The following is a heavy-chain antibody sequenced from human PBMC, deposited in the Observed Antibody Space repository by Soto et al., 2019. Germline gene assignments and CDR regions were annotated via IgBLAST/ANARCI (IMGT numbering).Heavy chain of an antibody. V-gene: IGHV4-30-4*01. CDR3: ARTIYDLMVYSSLPNWFDP. D-gene: IGHD2-8*01. Sequence: PSETLSLTCTVSGDSIKSGDHYWSWVRQPPGKGLEWIGYIYYSGSTYYNPSLKSRVTISVDTSKNQFSLKLSSVTAADTAVYYCARTIYDLMVYSSLPNWFDPWGQGALVTVSS. CDR1: GDSIKSGDHY. CDR2: IYYSGST. J-gene: IGHJ5*02.